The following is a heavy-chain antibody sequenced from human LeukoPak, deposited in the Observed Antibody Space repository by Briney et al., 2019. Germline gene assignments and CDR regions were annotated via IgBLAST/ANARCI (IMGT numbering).Heavy chain of an antibody. J-gene: IGHJ4*02. CDR3: ARSFSYYYDSSGYYYFDY. CDR1: GGSISSSNW. V-gene: IGHV4-4*02. CDR2: IYHSGST. D-gene: IGHD3-22*01. Sequence: PSETLSLTCAVSGGSISSSNWWSWVRQPPGKGLEWIGEIYHSGSTNYNPSLKSRVTISVDKSKNQFSLKLSSVTAADTAVYYCARSFSYYYDSSGYYYFDYWGQGTPVTVSS.